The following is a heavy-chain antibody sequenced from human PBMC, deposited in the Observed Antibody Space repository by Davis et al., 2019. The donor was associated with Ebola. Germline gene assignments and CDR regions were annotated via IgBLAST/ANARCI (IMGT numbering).Heavy chain of an antibody. CDR1: GDSISRPDYS. CDR3: ARAQFPTTSDH. V-gene: IGHV4-31*11. CDR2: ISDSGRT. Sequence: LRLSCAVAGDSISRPDYSWSWIRQHPGQGLEWIGHISDSGRTYYNPSLKSPISISADTSRNHFSLQLRSVTAADTAVYYCARAQFPTTSDHWGQGTLVTVSS. D-gene: IGHD1-1*01. J-gene: IGHJ4*02.